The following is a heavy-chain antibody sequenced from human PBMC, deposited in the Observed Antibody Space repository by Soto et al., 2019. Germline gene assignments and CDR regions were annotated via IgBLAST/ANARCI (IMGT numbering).Heavy chain of an antibody. J-gene: IGHJ4*02. CDR2: ISGSGGYT. D-gene: IGHD4-17*01. V-gene: IGHV3-23*01. CDR1: GFTFSTYA. Sequence: EVQLLESGGGLVQPGGSLRLSCVASGFTFSTYAVSWVRQAPGKGLEWVSAISGSGGYTYYADSVKGRFTISRDNSNNTLYLQMNSLRAEDTAVYYCAKDHYGDYFYYFDYWGQGTLVTVSS. CDR3: AKDHYGDYFYYFDY.